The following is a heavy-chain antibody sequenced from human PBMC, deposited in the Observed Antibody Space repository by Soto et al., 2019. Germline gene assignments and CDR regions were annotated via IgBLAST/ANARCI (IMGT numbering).Heavy chain of an antibody. Sequence: QVQLVQSGAEEKKPGASVKVSCKASGYTFTSYAMHWVRQAPEQRLERMGWINAGNGNTKYSQKFQGRVTITRDTSASTAYMELSSLRSEDTSVYYCARDPSYYGMDVWGQGTTVTVS. CDR3: ARDPSYYGMDV. CDR1: GYTFTSYA. J-gene: IGHJ6*02. CDR2: INAGNGNT. V-gene: IGHV1-3*05.